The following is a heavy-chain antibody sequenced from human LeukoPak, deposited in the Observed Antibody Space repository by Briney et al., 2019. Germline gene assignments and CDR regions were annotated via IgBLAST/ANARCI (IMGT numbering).Heavy chain of an antibody. J-gene: IGHJ4*02. CDR2: IYYSGST. CDR1: GGSISSGDYY. V-gene: IGHV4-30-4*01. CDR3: ARSAGYSYGYSFDY. D-gene: IGHD5-18*01. Sequence: SQTLSLTCTVSGGSISSGDYYWSWIRQPPGKGLEWIGYIYYSGSTYYKPSLKSRVTISVDTSKNQFSLKLSSVTAADTAVYYCARSAGYSYGYSFDYWGQGTLVTVSS.